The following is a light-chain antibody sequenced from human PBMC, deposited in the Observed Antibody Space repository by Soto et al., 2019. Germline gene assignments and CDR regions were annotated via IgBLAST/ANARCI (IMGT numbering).Light chain of an antibody. Sequence: EILLTQSPATLSMSPGERATLSCRASQSVGSNLAWYQQQPGQAPRLLVYGASTRATEIPARFSCSGSGTEFTLTISSLQSEDFAVYYCQQYNDWPLTFGGGTKVEI. J-gene: IGKJ4*01. CDR1: QSVGSN. CDR3: QQYNDWPLT. V-gene: IGKV3-15*01. CDR2: GAS.